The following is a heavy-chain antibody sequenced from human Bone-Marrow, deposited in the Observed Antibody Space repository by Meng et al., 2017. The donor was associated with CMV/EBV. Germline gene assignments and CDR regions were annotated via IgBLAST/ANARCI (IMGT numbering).Heavy chain of an antibody. D-gene: IGHD2-2*01. Sequence: CTVSGGSVSSGGSYWSWIRQPPGKGLEWIGYIYYSGSTNYNPSLKSRVTISVDTSKNQFSLKLSSVTAADTAVYYCARATRAVSMDVWGQGTTVTVSS. CDR1: GGSVSSGGSY. CDR3: ARATRAVSMDV. J-gene: IGHJ6*02. V-gene: IGHV4-61*08. CDR2: IYYSGST.